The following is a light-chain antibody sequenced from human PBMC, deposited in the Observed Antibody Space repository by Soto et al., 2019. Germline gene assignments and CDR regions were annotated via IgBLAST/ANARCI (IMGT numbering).Light chain of an antibody. CDR2: VAS. CDR3: QQYNVWPLT. Sequence: EIVMTQSPVTLSVSPGDRATLSCRASQSVNSNLAWYQHKPGHTPKLLIYVASTRATGIPARFSGSGSGTEFTLTISSLQSEDFAVYYCQQYNVWPLTFGGGTKVEFK. J-gene: IGKJ4*01. CDR1: QSVNSN. V-gene: IGKV3-15*01.